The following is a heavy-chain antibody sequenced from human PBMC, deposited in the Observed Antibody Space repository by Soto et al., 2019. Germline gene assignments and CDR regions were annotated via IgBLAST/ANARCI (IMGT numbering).Heavy chain of an antibody. Sequence: LSLTCAVYGGSFSGYYWSWIRQPPGKGLEWIGEINHSGSTNYNPSLKSRVTISVDTSKNQFSLKLSSVTAADTAVYYCARVRGYSGLDYWGQGTLVTVSS. V-gene: IGHV4-34*01. J-gene: IGHJ4*02. CDR2: INHSGST. CDR1: GGSFSGYY. CDR3: ARVRGYSGLDY. D-gene: IGHD5-12*01.